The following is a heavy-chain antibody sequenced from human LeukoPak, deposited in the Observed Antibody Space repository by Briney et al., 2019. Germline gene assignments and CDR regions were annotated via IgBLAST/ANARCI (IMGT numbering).Heavy chain of an antibody. D-gene: IGHD1-26*01. CDR3: AGQWASYFDY. J-gene: IGHJ4*02. CDR1: GGSINNYY. Sequence: SETLSLTCTVSGGSINNYYWSWIRQPPGKGLEWIGYIYYSGSTNYNPSLKSRVTISLDTSKNQFSLKLSSVTAADTAVYYCAGQWASYFDYWGQGTLVTVSS. V-gene: IGHV4-59*01. CDR2: IYYSGST.